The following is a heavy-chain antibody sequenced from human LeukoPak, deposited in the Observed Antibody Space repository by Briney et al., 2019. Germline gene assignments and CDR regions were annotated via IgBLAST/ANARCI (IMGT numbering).Heavy chain of an antibody. J-gene: IGHJ4*02. CDR2: IYYSGTT. D-gene: IGHD3-22*01. Sequence: KTSETLSLTCTVSGGSISSYYWSWIRQPPGKGLEWIGYIYYSGTTNYNPSLKSRVTISVDTSKNQFSLKLSSVTAADTAVYYCARVHLNYYDSSGYYYFDYWGQGTLVTVSS. CDR1: GGSISSYY. V-gene: IGHV4-59*12. CDR3: ARVHLNYYDSSGYYYFDY.